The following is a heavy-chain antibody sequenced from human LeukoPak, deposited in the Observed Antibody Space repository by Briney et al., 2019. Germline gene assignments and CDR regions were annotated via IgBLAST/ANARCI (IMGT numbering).Heavy chain of an antibody. J-gene: IGHJ5*02. CDR3: ATGPREYDYVWGSYRANWFDP. V-gene: IGHV1-18*01. Sequence: GASVKVSCKASGYTFTSYGISWVRQAPGQGLEWMGWISAYNGNTNYAQKLQGRVTMATDTSTSTAYMELRSLRSDETAVYYCATGPREYDYVWGSYRANWFDPWGQGTLVTVSS. D-gene: IGHD3-16*02. CDR1: GYTFTSYG. CDR2: ISAYNGNT.